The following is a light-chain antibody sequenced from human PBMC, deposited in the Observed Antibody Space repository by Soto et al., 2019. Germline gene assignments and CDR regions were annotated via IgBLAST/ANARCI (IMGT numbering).Light chain of an antibody. CDR2: DVS. J-gene: IGLJ2*01. Sequence: QSALTQPASVSGSPGQSITISCTGTSSDVGDYNYVSWYQQHPGKAPKLMIYDVSNRPSVVSNRFSGSKSGNTASLTVSGLQAEDEADYYCSSYTSSSTLVFGGGTKLTVL. CDR1: SSDVGDYNY. CDR3: SSYTSSSTLV. V-gene: IGLV2-14*01.